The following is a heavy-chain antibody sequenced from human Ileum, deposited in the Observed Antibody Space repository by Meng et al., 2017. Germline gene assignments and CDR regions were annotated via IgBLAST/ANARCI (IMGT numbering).Heavy chain of an antibody. Sequence: SETLSLTCTVSGGSISSSSYYWGWIRQPPGKGLEWIGSIYYSGSTYYNPSLKSRVTISVDTSKNQFSLKLSSVTAADTAVYYCARARDYDSSGYYYFDDAFDIWGQGTMVTVSS. CDR1: GGSISSSSYY. J-gene: IGHJ3*02. V-gene: IGHV4-39*07. CDR3: ARARDYDSSGYYYFDDAFDI. CDR2: IYYSGST. D-gene: IGHD3-22*01.